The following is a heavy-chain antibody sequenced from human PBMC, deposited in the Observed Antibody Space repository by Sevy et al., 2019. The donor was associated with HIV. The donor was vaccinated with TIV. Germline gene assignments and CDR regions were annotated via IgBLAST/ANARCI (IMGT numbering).Heavy chain of an antibody. CDR3: AKDSNFYDSSGYLEFDY. Sequence: GGSLRLSCAASGFTFSSYGMHWVRQAPGKGLEWVAVISYDGSNKYYADSVKGRFTISRDNSKNTLLLQMNSLRAEYTAVYYCAKDSNFYDSSGYLEFDYWGQGTLVTVSS. V-gene: IGHV3-30*18. CDR1: GFTFSSYG. D-gene: IGHD3-22*01. CDR2: ISYDGSNK. J-gene: IGHJ4*02.